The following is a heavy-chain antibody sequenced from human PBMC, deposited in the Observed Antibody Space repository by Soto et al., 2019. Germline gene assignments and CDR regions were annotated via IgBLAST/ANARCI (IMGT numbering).Heavy chain of an antibody. CDR1: GGTFSSYA. Sequence: QVQLVQSGAEVKKPGSSVKVSCKASGGTFSSYAISWVRQAPGQGLEWMGGIIPIFGTANYAQKFQGRVTVXAXEXXSTAYMELSSRRSEDTAVYYCASSVAKYYYYGMDVWGQGTTVTVSS. V-gene: IGHV1-69*12. CDR2: IIPIFGTA. J-gene: IGHJ6*02. D-gene: IGHD5-12*01. CDR3: ASSVAKYYYYGMDV.